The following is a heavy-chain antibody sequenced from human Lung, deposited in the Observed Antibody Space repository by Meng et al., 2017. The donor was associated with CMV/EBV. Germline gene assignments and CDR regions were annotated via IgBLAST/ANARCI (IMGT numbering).Heavy chain of an antibody. D-gene: IGHD3-22*01. J-gene: IGHJ4*02. Sequence: SQTXXLTCAISGDSVSSNSATWNWIRQSPSRGLEWLGRTYYKSKWNHDYAVSVKSRISFNPDTSKNQFSLQLSSVTPEDTAVYYCARVFGDITGYVFDYWGQGXLVTVSS. CDR3: ARVFGDITGYVFDY. CDR2: TYYKSKWNH. V-gene: IGHV6-1*01. CDR1: GDSVSSNSAT.